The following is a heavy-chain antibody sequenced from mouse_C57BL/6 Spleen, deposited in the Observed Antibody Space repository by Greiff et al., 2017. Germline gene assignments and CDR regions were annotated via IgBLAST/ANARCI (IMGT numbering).Heavy chain of an antibody. CDR1: GFSLTSYG. CDR2: IWSDGST. J-gene: IGHJ1*03. V-gene: IGHV2-6-1*01. D-gene: IGHD2-1*01. CDR3: ARHGHYGNFFDV. Sequence: QVQLKESGPGLVAPSQSLSITCTVSGFSLTSYGVHWVRQPPGKGLEWLVVIWSDGSTTYNSALKSRLSISEDNSKSQVCLKMNSLQTDDTAMYYCARHGHYGNFFDVWGTGTTVTVSS.